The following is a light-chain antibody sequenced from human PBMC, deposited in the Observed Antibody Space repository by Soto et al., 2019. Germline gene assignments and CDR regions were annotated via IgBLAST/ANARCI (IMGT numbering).Light chain of an antibody. J-gene: IGLJ2*01. CDR2: EVS. V-gene: IGLV2-14*01. CDR3: SSSTSSDTLL. CDR1: SSDVGGYNY. Sequence: QSALTQPASVSGSPGQSITISCTGTSSDVGGYNYVSWYQQHPGKAPKLMIYEVSNRPSGVYNRFSGSKSGNTASLTISGLQAEDEADYYCSSSTSSDTLLFGGGTKLTVL.